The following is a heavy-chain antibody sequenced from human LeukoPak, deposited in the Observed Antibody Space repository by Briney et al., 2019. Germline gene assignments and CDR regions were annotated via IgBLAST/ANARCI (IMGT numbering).Heavy chain of an antibody. J-gene: IGHJ6*03. Sequence: GGSLRLSCAASGFTFSSYEMNWVRQAPGKGLEWVSGINWNGGSTGYADSVKGRFTISRDNAKNSLSLQMNSLRVEDTALYYCARGGISIFGVVIYMDVWGKGTTVTVSS. V-gene: IGHV3-20*04. CDR3: ARGGISIFGVVIYMDV. CDR2: INWNGGST. CDR1: GFTFSSYE. D-gene: IGHD3-3*01.